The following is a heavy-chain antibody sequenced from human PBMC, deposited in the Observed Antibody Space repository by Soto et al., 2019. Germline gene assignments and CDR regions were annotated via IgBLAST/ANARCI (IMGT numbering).Heavy chain of an antibody. Sequence: SETLSLTCTVSGGSVSSGSYYWSWIRQPPGKGLEWIGYIYYTGSTNYNPSLKSRVTISLDTSKNQFSLKLSSVTAADTALYYCASRGDYVFDYCGQGTLVTVSS. CDR2: IYYTGST. CDR3: ASRGDYVFDY. J-gene: IGHJ4*02. CDR1: GGSVSSGSYY. D-gene: IGHD4-17*01. V-gene: IGHV4-61*01.